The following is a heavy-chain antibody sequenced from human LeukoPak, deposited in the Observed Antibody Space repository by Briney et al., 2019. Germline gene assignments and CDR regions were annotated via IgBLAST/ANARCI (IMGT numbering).Heavy chain of an antibody. Sequence: SETLSLTCTVSGYSISSGYYWGWIRPPPGKGLEWIGCIYHSGSTYYNPSLKSRVTISVDTSKNQFSLKLSSVTAADTAVYYCARASTDYWGQGTLVTVSS. V-gene: IGHV4-38-2*02. J-gene: IGHJ4*02. CDR2: IYHSGST. CDR3: ARASTDY. CDR1: GYSISSGYY.